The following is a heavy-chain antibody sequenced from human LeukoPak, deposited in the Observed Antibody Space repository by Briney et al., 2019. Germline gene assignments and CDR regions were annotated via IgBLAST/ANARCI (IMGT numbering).Heavy chain of an antibody. CDR2: IKQDGSEK. Sequence: PGGSLRLSCAASGXTFSNYWLSWVRQAPGKGLEWVANIKQDGSEKYYVDSVKGRFTFSRDNAKNSLYLQMSSLRAEDTAVYFCARAATGPYYFDYWGQGTLVTVSS. J-gene: IGHJ4*02. CDR1: GXTFSNYW. V-gene: IGHV3-7*04. CDR3: ARAATGPYYFDY. D-gene: IGHD1-1*01.